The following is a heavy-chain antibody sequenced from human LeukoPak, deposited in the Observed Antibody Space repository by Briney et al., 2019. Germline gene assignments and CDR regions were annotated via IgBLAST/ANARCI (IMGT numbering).Heavy chain of an antibody. CDR3: AKDHPGYYGSGSYPPLDY. CDR2: ISGSGGST. J-gene: IGHJ4*02. Sequence: PGGSLRLSCVVSGITLSNYGMSWVRQAPGKGLEWVSAISGSGGSTYYADSVKGRFTISRDNSKNTLYLQMNSLRAEDTAVYYCAKDHPGYYGSGSYPPLDYWGQGTLVTVSS. V-gene: IGHV3-23*01. CDR1: GITLSNYG. D-gene: IGHD3-10*01.